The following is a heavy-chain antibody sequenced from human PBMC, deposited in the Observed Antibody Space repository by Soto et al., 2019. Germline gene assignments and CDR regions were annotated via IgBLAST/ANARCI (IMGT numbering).Heavy chain of an antibody. V-gene: IGHV3-23*01. Sequence: EVQLLESGGGLVQPGGSLRLSCAASGFTFRSYAMTWVRQAPGKGLEWVSTINDSGGSTYYADSVKGRFTISRDNSKKTLSLQMNSLRAEDTDVYYCEKGIAVTGKRSYFYYYGMDVWGQGTTVTVSS. CDR2: INDSGGST. D-gene: IGHD6-19*01. CDR3: EKGIAVTGKRSYFYYYGMDV. J-gene: IGHJ6*02. CDR1: GFTFRSYA.